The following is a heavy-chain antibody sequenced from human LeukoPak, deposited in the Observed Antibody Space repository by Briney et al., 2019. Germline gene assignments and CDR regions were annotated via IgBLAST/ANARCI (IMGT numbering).Heavy chain of an antibody. Sequence: ASVKVSCKASGYTFTGYYMHWVRQAPGQGLEWMGIINPTGGSTSYAQKFQGRVTMTRDMSTSTVYMELSSLRSEDTAVYYCARAVTPYYDSSGYYGDTLGYWGQGTLVTVSS. D-gene: IGHD3-22*01. J-gene: IGHJ4*02. CDR2: INPTGGST. V-gene: IGHV1-46*01. CDR3: ARAVTPYYDSSGYYGDTLGY. CDR1: GYTFTGYY.